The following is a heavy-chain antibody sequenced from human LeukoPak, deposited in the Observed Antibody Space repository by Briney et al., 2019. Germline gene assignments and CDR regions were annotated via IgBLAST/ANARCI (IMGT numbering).Heavy chain of an antibody. CDR2: ISGSGGST. Sequence: GGSLGLSCAASGFTFSSYAMSWVRQAPGKGLEWVSAISGSGGSTYYADSVKGQFTISRDNSKNTLYLQMNSLRAEDTAVYYCAKRSPLSSVLDYWGQGTLVTVSS. V-gene: IGHV3-23*01. CDR1: GFTFSSYA. J-gene: IGHJ4*02. CDR3: AKRSPLSSVLDY. D-gene: IGHD6-6*01.